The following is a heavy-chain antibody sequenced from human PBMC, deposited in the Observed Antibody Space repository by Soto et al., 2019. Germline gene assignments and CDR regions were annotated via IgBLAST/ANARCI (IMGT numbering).Heavy chain of an antibody. D-gene: IGHD3-22*01. CDR3: ARDRGYYDSSGYFDY. Sequence: ETLSLTCTVSGGSISSYYWSWIRQPPGKGLEWIGYIYYSGSTNYNPSLKSRVTISVETSKNQFSLKLSSVTAADTAVYYCARDRGYYDSSGYFDYWGEGTPVTVSP. CDR1: GGSISSYY. V-gene: IGHV4-59*01. CDR2: IYYSGST. J-gene: IGHJ4*02.